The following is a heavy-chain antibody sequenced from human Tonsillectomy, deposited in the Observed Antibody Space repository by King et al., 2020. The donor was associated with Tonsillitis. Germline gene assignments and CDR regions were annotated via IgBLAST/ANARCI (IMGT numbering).Heavy chain of an antibody. V-gene: IGHV3-7*04. Sequence: VQLVESGGGLVQPGGSLRVSCAASGFPFSSSWMSWVRQAPGKGPEWVANIKEDGTEKYYVDSVKGRFTISRDNAKNSLYLQMNSLRVEDTAVYLCAGGFTKEDWFDPWGQGTLVTVSS. CDR2: IKEDGTEK. J-gene: IGHJ5*02. D-gene: IGHD2-2*01. CDR3: AGGFTKEDWFDP. CDR1: GFPFSSSW.